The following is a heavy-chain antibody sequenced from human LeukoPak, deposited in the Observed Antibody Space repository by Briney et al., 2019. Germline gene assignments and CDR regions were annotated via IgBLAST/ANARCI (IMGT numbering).Heavy chain of an antibody. Sequence: PGGSLRLSCAASGFTFSSFSMNWVRQAPGKVLEWVSSISSSSSYIYYADSVKGRFIISRDNAKNSLYLQMNSLRAEDTAVYYCARVTGYCSSTSCYNGMDVWGQGTTVTVSS. V-gene: IGHV3-21*01. J-gene: IGHJ6*02. CDR2: ISSSSSYI. CDR3: ARVTGYCSSTSCYNGMDV. CDR1: GFTFSSFS. D-gene: IGHD2-2*02.